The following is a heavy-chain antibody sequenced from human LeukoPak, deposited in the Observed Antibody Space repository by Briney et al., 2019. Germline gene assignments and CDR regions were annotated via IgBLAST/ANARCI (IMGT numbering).Heavy chain of an antibody. CDR1: GFTFDDYA. D-gene: IGHD1-7*01. V-gene: IGHV3-43*02. J-gene: IGHJ4*02. Sequence: GGSLRLSCAASGFTFDDYAMHWVRQAPGKGLELVSLISGDGGSTYYADSVKGRFTISRDNSKNSLYLQMNSLRTEDTALYYCAKDIKLELTFDYWGQGTLVTVSS. CDR3: AKDIKLELTFDY. CDR2: ISGDGGST.